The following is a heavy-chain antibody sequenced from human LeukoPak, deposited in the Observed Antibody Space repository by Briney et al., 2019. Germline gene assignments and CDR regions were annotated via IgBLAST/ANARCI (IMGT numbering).Heavy chain of an antibody. Sequence: GGSLRLSCTASGFTFGDYAMSWVRQAPGKGLEWVGFIRSKAYGGTTEYAASVKGRFTISRDDSKSIAYLQMNSLKTEDTAVYDCTRDSRSRARGYFDYWGQGTLVTVSS. J-gene: IGHJ4*02. CDR2: IRSKAYGGTT. CDR3: TRDSRSRARGYFDY. D-gene: IGHD3-10*01. CDR1: GFTFGDYA. V-gene: IGHV3-49*04.